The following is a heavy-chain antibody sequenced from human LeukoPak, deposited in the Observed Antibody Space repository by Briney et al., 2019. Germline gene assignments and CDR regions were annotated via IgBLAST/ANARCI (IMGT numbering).Heavy chain of an antibody. Sequence: SETLFLTCTVSGGSISSYYWSWIRQPPGKGLEWIGYIYYSGSTNYNPSLKSRVTISVDTSKNQFSLKLSSVTAADTAVYYCARYSSFTRIYLDYWGQGTLVTVSS. J-gene: IGHJ4*02. CDR3: ARYSSFTRIYLDY. CDR1: GGSISSYY. V-gene: IGHV4-59*01. D-gene: IGHD2-21*01. CDR2: IYYSGST.